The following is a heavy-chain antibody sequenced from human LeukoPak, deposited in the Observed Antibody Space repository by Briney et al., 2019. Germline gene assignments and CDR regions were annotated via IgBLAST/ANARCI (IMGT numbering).Heavy chain of an antibody. CDR3: ARDVYYGSGSPRLDY. D-gene: IGHD3-10*01. Sequence: PGGSLRLSCAASGFTFSTYRMSWVRQAPGKGLEWVANIKQDGSEKHYVDSVKGRFTISRDNAKNSLYLQMNSLRVEDTGVYYCARDVYYGSGSPRLDYWGQGTLVTVSS. CDR1: GFTFSTYR. V-gene: IGHV3-7*01. J-gene: IGHJ4*02. CDR2: IKQDGSEK.